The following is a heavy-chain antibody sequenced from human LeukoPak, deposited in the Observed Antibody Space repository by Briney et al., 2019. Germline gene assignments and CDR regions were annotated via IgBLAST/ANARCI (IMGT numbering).Heavy chain of an antibody. CDR3: ARGQGSGNFYYFDY. CDR2: LCFTAST. D-gene: IGHD3-10*01. Sequence: WETLSLTCTVSGVSISGYCWRWVRQSRKKGMEWLGYLCFTASTTYTLSLKSRLTMALDTSQNHFSLKLTSMTAADAAVYYCARGQGSGNFYYFDYWGQGNLVTVSS. V-gene: IGHV4-59*01. J-gene: IGHJ4*02. CDR1: GVSISGYC.